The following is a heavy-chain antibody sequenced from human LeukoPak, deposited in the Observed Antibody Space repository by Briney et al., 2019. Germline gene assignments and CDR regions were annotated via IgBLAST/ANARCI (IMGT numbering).Heavy chain of an antibody. CDR3: ASWAGYSSGWYVPGAFDI. V-gene: IGHV4-61*01. CDR1: GGSVSSGSYY. D-gene: IGHD6-19*01. Sequence: SETLSLTCTVSGGSVSSGSYYWSWIRQPPGKGLEWIGYVYYSGSTNYNPSLKSRVTISVDTSKNQFSLKLSSVTAADTAVYYCASWAGYSSGWYVPGAFDIWGQGTMVTVSS. J-gene: IGHJ3*02. CDR2: VYYSGST.